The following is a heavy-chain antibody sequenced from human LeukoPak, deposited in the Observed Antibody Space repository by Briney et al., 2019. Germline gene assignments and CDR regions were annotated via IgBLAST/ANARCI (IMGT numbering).Heavy chain of an antibody. J-gene: IGHJ4*02. D-gene: IGHD4-23*01. V-gene: IGHV3-23*01. CDR2: IRGSDGST. Sequence: PGGSLRLSCAASGFTFSTYAMSWVRQAPGKGLEWVSSIRGSDGSTYYADSVKGRFAISRDNSKNTLYLQMNSLRVEDTAVYYCAKDVFGDYGGPDYWGQGTLVTVSS. CDR1: GFTFSTYA. CDR3: AKDVFGDYGGPDY.